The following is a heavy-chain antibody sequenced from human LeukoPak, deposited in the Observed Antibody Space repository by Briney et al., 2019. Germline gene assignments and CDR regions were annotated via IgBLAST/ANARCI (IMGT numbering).Heavy chain of an antibody. CDR1: GFTFSSYA. D-gene: IGHD6-13*01. CDR3: ARDQVFEAPGLAAAGIDY. Sequence: PGGSLRLSCAASGFTFSSYAMSWVRQAPGKGLEWVSAISGSGGSTYYADSVKGRFTISRDNSKNTLYLQMNSLRAEDTAVYYCARDQVFEAPGLAAAGIDYWGQGTLVTVSS. J-gene: IGHJ4*02. V-gene: IGHV3-23*01. CDR2: ISGSGGST.